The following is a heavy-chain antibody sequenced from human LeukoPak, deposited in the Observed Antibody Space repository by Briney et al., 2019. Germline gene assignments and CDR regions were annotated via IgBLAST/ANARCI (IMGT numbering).Heavy chain of an antibody. CDR3: AREGCSSTSCYRLCYYYYMDV. J-gene: IGHJ6*03. CDR1: GGSISSGSYY. V-gene: IGHV4-61*02. CDR2: IYTSGST. D-gene: IGHD2-2*01. Sequence: PSQTLSLTCTVSGGSISSGSYYWSWIRQPAGKGLEWIGRIYTSGSTNYNPSLKSRVTISVDTSKNQFSLKLSSVTAADTAVYYCAREGCSSTSCYRLCYYYYMDVWGKGTTVTVSS.